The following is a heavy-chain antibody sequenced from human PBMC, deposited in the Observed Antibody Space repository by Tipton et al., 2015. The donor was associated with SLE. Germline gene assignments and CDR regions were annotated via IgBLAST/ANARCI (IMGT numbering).Heavy chain of an antibody. Sequence: TLSLTCTVSGGSISSGSYYWSWIRQPAGKGLEWIGYIYYSGSTYYNPSLKSRVTISVDASKNQFSLKLSSVTAADTAVYYCARDPAARRGMDVWGQGTTVTVSS. CDR1: GGSISSGSYY. V-gene: IGHV4-31*03. CDR2: IYYSGST. J-gene: IGHJ6*02. D-gene: IGHD6-6*01. CDR3: ARDPAARRGMDV.